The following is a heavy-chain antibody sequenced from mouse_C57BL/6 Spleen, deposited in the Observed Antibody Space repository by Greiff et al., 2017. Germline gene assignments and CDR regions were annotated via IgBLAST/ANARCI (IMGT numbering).Heavy chain of an antibody. Sequence: QVQLQQPGAELVRPGTSVKLSCKASGYTFTSYWMHWVKQRPGQGLEWIGVIDPSDSYTNYNQKFKGKATLTVDTSSSTAYMQLSSLTSEDSAVYYCARWKGIYDGYYGAMDYWGQGTSVTVSS. V-gene: IGHV1-59*01. J-gene: IGHJ4*01. CDR3: ARWKGIYDGYYGAMDY. D-gene: IGHD2-3*01. CDR1: GYTFTSYW. CDR2: IDPSDSYT.